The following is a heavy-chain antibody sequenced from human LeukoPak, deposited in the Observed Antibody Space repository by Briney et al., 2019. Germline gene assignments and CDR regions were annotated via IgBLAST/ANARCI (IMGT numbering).Heavy chain of an antibody. CDR2: IYHSGST. CDR1: GYSISSGYF. CDR3: ARTLYSSGWCPFDY. D-gene: IGHD6-19*01. J-gene: IGHJ4*02. Sequence: SETLSLTCTVSGYSISSGYFWGWVRQPPGKGLEWIGNIYHSGSTYYNPSLQSRVTISVDTSKNQFSLKLSSVTAADTAVYYCARTLYSSGWCPFDYWGQGALVTVSS. V-gene: IGHV4-38-2*02.